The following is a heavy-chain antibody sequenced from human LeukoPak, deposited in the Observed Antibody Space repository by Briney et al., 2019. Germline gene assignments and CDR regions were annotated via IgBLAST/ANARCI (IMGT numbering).Heavy chain of an antibody. CDR2: INPNSVGT. Sequence: ASVKVSCKASGYTFTGYYMHWVRQAPGQGLEWMGWINPNSVGTNYAQKFQGRVTMTRDTSISTAYMELSRLRSDDTAVYYCARVPYYYDSKYFDYWGQGTLVTVSS. CDR1: GYTFTGYY. D-gene: IGHD3-22*01. V-gene: IGHV1-2*02. J-gene: IGHJ4*02. CDR3: ARVPYYYDSKYFDY.